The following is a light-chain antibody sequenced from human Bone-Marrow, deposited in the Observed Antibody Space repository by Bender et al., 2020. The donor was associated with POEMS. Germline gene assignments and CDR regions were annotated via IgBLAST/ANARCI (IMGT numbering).Light chain of an antibody. CDR1: SSDVGGYNY. CDR3: GSYTTSGTRV. J-gene: IGLJ3*02. Sequence: QSALTQPASVSGSPGQSITVSCTGTSSDVGGYNYASWYRQHPGKAPKLMIFAVSNRPSGVSNRFSGSKSGNTASLTISGLQAEDEADYYCGSYTTSGTRVFGGGTKLTVL. V-gene: IGLV2-14*03. CDR2: AVS.